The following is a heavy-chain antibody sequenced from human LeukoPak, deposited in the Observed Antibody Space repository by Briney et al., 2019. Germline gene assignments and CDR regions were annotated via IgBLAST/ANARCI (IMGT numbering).Heavy chain of an antibody. J-gene: IGHJ6*04. CDR3: ARSDSVGFEDYYDILTGYYKTYRYYGMDV. Sequence: GGSLRLSCAASGFTFSDYYMSWIRQAPGKGLEWVSYISSSSSYTNYADSVKGRFTISRDNAKNSLYLQMNSLRAEDTAVYYCARSDSVGFEDYYDILTGYYKTYRYYGMDVRGKGTTVTVSS. V-gene: IGHV3-11*06. CDR2: ISSSSSYT. D-gene: IGHD3-9*01. CDR1: GFTFSDYY.